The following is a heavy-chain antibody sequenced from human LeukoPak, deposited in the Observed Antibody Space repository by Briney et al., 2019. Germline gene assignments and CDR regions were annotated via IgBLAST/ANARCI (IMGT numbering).Heavy chain of an antibody. D-gene: IGHD2-2*01. CDR1: GFTFSNAW. Sequence: GGSLRLSCAASGFTFSNAWMSWVRQAPGKGLEWVSAISGSGGSTYYADSVKGRFTISRDNSKNTLYLQMNSLRAEDTAVYYCAKDRRDVVVPAAADYWGQGTLVTVSS. CDR2: ISGSGGST. CDR3: AKDRRDVVVPAAADY. J-gene: IGHJ4*02. V-gene: IGHV3-23*01.